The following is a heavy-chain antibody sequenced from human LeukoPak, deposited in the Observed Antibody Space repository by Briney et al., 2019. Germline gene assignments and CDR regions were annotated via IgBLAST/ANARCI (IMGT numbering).Heavy chain of an antibody. D-gene: IGHD2-15*01. CDR2: IYYSGST. CDR3: EVSGGFDY. J-gene: IGHJ4*02. Sequence: PSETLSLTCTVSGGSISSSSYYWGWIRQPPGKGLEWIGSIYYSGSTYHNPSLKSRVTISVDTSKNQFSLKLSSVTAADTAVYYCEVSGGFDYWGQGTLVTVSS. CDR1: GGSISSSSYY. V-gene: IGHV4-39*01.